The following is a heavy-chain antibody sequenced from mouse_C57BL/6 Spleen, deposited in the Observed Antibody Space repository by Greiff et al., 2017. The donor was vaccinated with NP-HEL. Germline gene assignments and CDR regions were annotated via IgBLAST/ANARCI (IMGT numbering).Heavy chain of an antibody. D-gene: IGHD1-1*01. V-gene: IGHV5-12*01. CDR2: ISNGGGST. J-gene: IGHJ1*03. Sequence: EVMLVESGGGLVQPGGSLKLSCAASGFTFSDYYMYWVRQTPEKRLEWVAFISNGGGSTYYPDTVKGRFTISRDNAKNTLYLQMSRLKSEDTAMYYCARDWNYGSSYWYFDGWGTGTTVTVAS. CDR1: GFTFSDYY. CDR3: ARDWNYGSSYWYFDG.